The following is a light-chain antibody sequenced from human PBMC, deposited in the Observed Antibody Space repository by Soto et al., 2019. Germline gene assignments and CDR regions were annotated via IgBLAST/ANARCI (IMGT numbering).Light chain of an antibody. CDR1: SSDVGGYDY. CDR2: DVI. J-gene: IGLJ2*01. V-gene: IGLV2-14*01. CDR3: SSYTSSSTLV. Sequence: QSALTQPASVSGSPGQSITISCTGTSSDVGGYDYVSWCQQHPGKAPKLIIYDVINRPSGVSHRFSASKSGNTASLTISGLQAEDEADYYCSSYTSSSTLVFGGGTKLTVL.